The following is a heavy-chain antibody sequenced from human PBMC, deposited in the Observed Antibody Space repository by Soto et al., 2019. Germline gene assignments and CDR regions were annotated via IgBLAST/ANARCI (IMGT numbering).Heavy chain of an antibody. CDR2: IIPILGIA. V-gene: IGHV1-69*08. J-gene: IGHJ3*02. D-gene: IGHD5-12*01. CDR3: ARESHIGATIVDAFDI. CDR1: GGTFSSYT. Sequence: QVQLVQSGAEVKKPGSSVKVSCKASGGTFSSYTISWVRQAPGQGLEWMGRIIPILGIANYAQKFQGRVTITADKSTSTAYMELSSLRSEDTAVYYCARESHIGATIVDAFDIWGQGTMVTVSS.